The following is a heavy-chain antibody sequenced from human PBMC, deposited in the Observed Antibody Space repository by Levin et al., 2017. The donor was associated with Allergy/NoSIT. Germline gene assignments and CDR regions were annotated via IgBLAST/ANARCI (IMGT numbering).Heavy chain of an antibody. Sequence: GESLKISCAASGFTFSSYAMHWVRQAPGKGLEWVAVISYDGSNKYYADSVKGRFTISRDNSKNTLYLQMNSLRAEDTAVYYCARDLPDHRFGPGGGAFDIWGQGTMVTVSS. CDR3: ARDLPDHRFGPGGGAFDI. D-gene: IGHD3/OR15-3a*01. CDR2: ISYDGSNK. J-gene: IGHJ3*02. V-gene: IGHV3-30-3*01. CDR1: GFTFSSYA.